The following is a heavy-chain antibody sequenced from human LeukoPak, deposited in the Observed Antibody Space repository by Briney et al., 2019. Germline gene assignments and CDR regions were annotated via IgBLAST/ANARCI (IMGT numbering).Heavy chain of an antibody. CDR3: AKTIGDYYYYYMDV. CDR1: GFTFSSYW. V-gene: IGHV3-7*01. CDR2: IKQDGSEK. Sequence: GGSLRLSCAASGFTFSSYWMSWVRQAPGKGLEWVANIKQDGSEKYYVDSVKGRFTISRDNAKNSLYLQMNSLRVEDTAVYSCAKTIGDYYYYYMDVWGKGTTVTVSS. D-gene: IGHD2-8*01. J-gene: IGHJ6*03.